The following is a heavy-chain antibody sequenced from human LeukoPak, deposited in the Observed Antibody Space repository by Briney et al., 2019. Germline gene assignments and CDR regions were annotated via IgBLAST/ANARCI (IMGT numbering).Heavy chain of an antibody. D-gene: IGHD6-13*01. Sequence: SETLSLTCTVSGGSISSDYWSWIRQPPGKGLEWIGYIYYGGIANYTPSLKSRVTISVDTSKNQFSLKLSSVTAADTAVYYCARLQQLEHTYDYWGQGTLVTVSS. V-gene: IGHV4-59*08. J-gene: IGHJ4*02. CDR2: IYYGGIA. CDR1: GGSISSDY. CDR3: ARLQQLEHTYDY.